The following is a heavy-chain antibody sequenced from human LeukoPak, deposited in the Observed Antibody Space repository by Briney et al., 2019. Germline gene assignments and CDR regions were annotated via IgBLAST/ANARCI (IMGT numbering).Heavy chain of an antibody. D-gene: IGHD3-10*01. CDR3: ASGVIAFDI. J-gene: IGHJ3*02. V-gene: IGHV3-74*01. CDR1: GFTFSNYW. Sequence: GGSLRLSCAASGFTFSNYWMHWVRQGPGKGLVWVSRINSDGSSTRYADSVKGRFTISRDNAKNTLYLQMNSLRAEDTALYYCASGVIAFDIWGQGTMVTVSS. CDR2: INSDGSST.